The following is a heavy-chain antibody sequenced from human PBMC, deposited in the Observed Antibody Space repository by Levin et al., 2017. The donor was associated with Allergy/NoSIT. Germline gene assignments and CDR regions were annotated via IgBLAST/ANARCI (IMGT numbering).Heavy chain of an antibody. CDR1: GFTFSSYA. D-gene: IGHD3-9*01. J-gene: IGHJ4*02. V-gene: IGHV3-30*04. CDR2: ISYDGSNK. Sequence: GGSLRLSCAASGFTFSSYAMHWVRQAPGKGLEWVAVISYDGSNKYYADSVKGRFTISRDNSKNTLYLQMNSLRAEDTAVYYCARDLYDILTGYQYYFDYWGQGTLVTVSS. CDR3: ARDLYDILTGYQYYFDY.